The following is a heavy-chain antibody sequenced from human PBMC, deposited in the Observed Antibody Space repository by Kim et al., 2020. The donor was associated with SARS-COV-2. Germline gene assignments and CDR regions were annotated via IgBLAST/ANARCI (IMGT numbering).Heavy chain of an antibody. Sequence: GGSLRLSCAASGFMFSNYWMHWVRQAPGKGLVWVSRINGDGSTTIYADSVKGRFTTSRDNTKNTVYLQMNSLRAEDTAVYYCARGVGALVFWGQGTLVTVSS. V-gene: IGHV3-74*01. J-gene: IGHJ4*02. D-gene: IGHD1-26*01. CDR3: ARGVGALVF. CDR1: GFMFSNYW. CDR2: INGDGSTT.